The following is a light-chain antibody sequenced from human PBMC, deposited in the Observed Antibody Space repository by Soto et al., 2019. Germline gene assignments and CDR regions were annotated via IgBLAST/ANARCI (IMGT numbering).Light chain of an antibody. J-gene: IGLJ1*01. Sequence: QSALTQPASVSGSPGQSITISCTGTSSDVGGYNYVSWYQQHPGKGPKLMIYEVSNRPSGVSNRFSGSKSGNTATLTISGPQAEDEADYYCTSYTRTTPRAFETGPKVTAL. CDR2: EVS. CDR3: TSYTRTTPRA. V-gene: IGLV2-14*03. CDR1: SSDVGGYNY.